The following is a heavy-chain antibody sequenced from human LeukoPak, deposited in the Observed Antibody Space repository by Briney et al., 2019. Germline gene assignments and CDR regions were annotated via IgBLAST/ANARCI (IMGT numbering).Heavy chain of an antibody. CDR2: INPNSGGT. CDR3: ARGGDYYYYGMDV. Sequence: ASVKVSCKASGYTFTGYYMHWVRQAPGQGLEWMGWINPNSGGTNYAQKFQGRVTMTRDTSISTAYLQWSSLKASDTAMYYCARGGDYYYYGMDVWGQGTTVTVSS. CDR1: GYTFTGYY. V-gene: IGHV1-2*02. J-gene: IGHJ6*02.